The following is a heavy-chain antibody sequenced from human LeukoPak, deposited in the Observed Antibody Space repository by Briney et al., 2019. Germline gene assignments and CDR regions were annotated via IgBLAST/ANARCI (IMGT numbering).Heavy chain of an antibody. Sequence: SQTLSLTCAISGDSVSSNSAAWNWIRQSPSRGLEWLGRTYYRSKFYYDYAVSVKSRITINPDTSKNQFSLQLNSVTPEDTAVYYCARDRDSGWGSPYYFDYWGQGTLVTVSS. J-gene: IGHJ4*02. V-gene: IGHV6-1*01. D-gene: IGHD7-27*01. CDR3: ARDRDSGWGSPYYFDY. CDR1: GDSVSSNSAA. CDR2: TYYRSKFYY.